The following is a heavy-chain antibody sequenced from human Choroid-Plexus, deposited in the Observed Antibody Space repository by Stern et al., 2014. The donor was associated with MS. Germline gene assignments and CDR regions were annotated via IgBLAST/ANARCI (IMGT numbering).Heavy chain of an antibody. CDR3: ARLGAVGGLDF. CDR2: IEWDDEK. V-gene: IGHV2-70*04. CDR1: GFSLSTTGMR. Sequence: ESGPALLRPTETLRLTCTFSGFSLSTTGMRVSWIRQPPGKALEWLARIEWDDEKFYNTSLKTRVTISKDTSKNHVVLTMTNVDPVDTATYYCARLGAVGGLDFWGQGTLVTVSS. J-gene: IGHJ4*02. D-gene: IGHD6-19*01.